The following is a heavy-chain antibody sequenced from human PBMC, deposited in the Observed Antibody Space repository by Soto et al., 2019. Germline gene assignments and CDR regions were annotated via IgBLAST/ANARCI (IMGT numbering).Heavy chain of an antibody. CDR1: GYTFTCYY. V-gene: IGHV1-2*02. Sequence: XSVKVSCKASGYTFTCYYRHLVRQAPGQGLEWMGWINPNSGGTNYSQKFQGRVTMTRDTSISTAYMELSRLRSDDTAVYYCARQLWLSGFDLWGQGTMVTVSS. CDR2: INPNSGGT. CDR3: ARQLWLSGFDL. D-gene: IGHD5-18*01. J-gene: IGHJ3*01.